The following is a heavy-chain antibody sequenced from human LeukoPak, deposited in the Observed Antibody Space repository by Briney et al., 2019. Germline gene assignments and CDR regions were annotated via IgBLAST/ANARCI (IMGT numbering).Heavy chain of an antibody. Sequence: SSETLSLTCAVYGGSFSGYYWSWIRQPPGKGLEWIGEINHSGSTNYNPSLKSRVTISVDTSKNQFSPKLSSVTAADTAVYYCARRRIAGTFDYWGQGTLVTVSS. D-gene: IGHD6-13*01. CDR1: GGSFSGYY. CDR3: ARRRIAGTFDY. V-gene: IGHV4-34*01. CDR2: INHSGST. J-gene: IGHJ4*02.